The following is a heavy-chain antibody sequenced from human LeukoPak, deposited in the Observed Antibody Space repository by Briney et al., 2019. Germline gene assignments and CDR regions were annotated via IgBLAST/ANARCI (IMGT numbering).Heavy chain of an antibody. J-gene: IGHJ5*02. Sequence: PSETLSLTCTVSGYSISSGYYWDWIRQPPGKGLEWIGSIYHSGSTYYNPSLKSRVTISVDTSKNQFSLKLSSVTAADTAVYYCARDSGDYYGYNWFDPWGQGTLVTVSS. D-gene: IGHD4-17*01. CDR2: IYHSGST. V-gene: IGHV4-38-2*02. CDR1: GYSISSGYY. CDR3: ARDSGDYYGYNWFDP.